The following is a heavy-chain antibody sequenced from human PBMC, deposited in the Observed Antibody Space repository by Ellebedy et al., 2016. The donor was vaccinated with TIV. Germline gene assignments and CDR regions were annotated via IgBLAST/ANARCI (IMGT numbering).Heavy chain of an antibody. CDR3: ATTAEYSSAYFFDN. CDR2: IYLDYSDI. CDR1: GYSFDTYW. D-gene: IGHD6-19*01. J-gene: IGHJ4*02. Sequence: KVSCKVSGYSFDTYWIGWVRQMPGQGLEWMGIIYLDYSDIRYSPSFQGQVTISADKSISTAYLHWSGLKASDSAMYYCATTAEYSSAYFFDNWGQGTLVTVSS. V-gene: IGHV5-51*01.